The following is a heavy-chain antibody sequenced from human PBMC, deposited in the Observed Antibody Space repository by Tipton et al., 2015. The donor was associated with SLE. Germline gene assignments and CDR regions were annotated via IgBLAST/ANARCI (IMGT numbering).Heavy chain of an antibody. CDR3: ARRNSESGAFDM. CDR1: GFTFSCYR. D-gene: IGHD3-10*01. J-gene: IGHJ3*02. CDR2: IKQDGSEQ. Sequence: SLRLSCAVSGFTFSCYRMHWVRQAPGKGLEWVANIKQDGSEQDDVDSVKGRFTISRDNSKNTLYLQMNSLRAEDTAVYYCARRNSESGAFDMWGRGTLVTVSS. V-gene: IGHV3-7*03.